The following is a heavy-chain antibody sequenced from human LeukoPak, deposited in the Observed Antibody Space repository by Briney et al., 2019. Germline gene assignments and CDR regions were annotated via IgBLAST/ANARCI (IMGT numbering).Heavy chain of an antibody. V-gene: IGHV1-8*01. CDR3: AKDVGKWESLHFFDY. J-gene: IGHJ4*02. CDR1: GYTFTSYD. D-gene: IGHD1-26*01. Sequence: ASVKVSCKASGYTFTSYDFNWVRQATGQRPEWMGWMSPNSGDTGYAQKFQDRVTMTRNTSISTAYMELSSLRGDDTAVYYCAKDVGKWESLHFFDYWGQGTLVTVSS. CDR2: MSPNSGDT.